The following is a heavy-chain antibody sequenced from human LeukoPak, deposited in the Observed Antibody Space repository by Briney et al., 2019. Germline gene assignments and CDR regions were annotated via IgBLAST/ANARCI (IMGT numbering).Heavy chain of an antibody. CDR1: GGSISSSSYY. V-gene: IGHV4-39*07. J-gene: IGHJ2*01. CDR2: IYYSGST. CDR3: ARNPLVLNWYFDL. Sequence: SETLSLTRTVSGGSISSSSYYWGWIRQPPGKGLEWIGSIYYSGSTYYNPSLKSRVTISVDTSKNQFSLKLSSVTAADTAVYYCARNPLVLNWYFDLWGRGTLVTVSS.